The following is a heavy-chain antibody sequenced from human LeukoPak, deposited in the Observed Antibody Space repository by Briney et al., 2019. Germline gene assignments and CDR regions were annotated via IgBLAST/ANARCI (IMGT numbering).Heavy chain of an antibody. J-gene: IGHJ5*02. Sequence: HPGGSLRLSCAASGFTFSTYAVNWVRQAPGKGLEWVSTISGSGDSTYYADSVKGRFTISRDNSKDTLYLQMSSVRVDDTAVYYCARHYYYDSSGVNWFDPWGQGTLVTVSS. CDR3: ARHYYYDSSGVNWFDP. CDR2: ISGSGDST. D-gene: IGHD3-22*01. CDR1: GFTFSTYA. V-gene: IGHV3-23*01.